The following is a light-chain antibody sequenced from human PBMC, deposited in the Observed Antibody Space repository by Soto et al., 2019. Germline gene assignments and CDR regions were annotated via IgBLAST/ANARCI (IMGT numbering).Light chain of an antibody. CDR3: QQYGRSPA. J-gene: IGKJ4*01. Sequence: EIVLTQSPGTLSLSPGERATLSCRASQSVSSSYLAWYQQKPAQAPRLLIDGASSSATGIPDRFSGSGSGTDFTLTISRLEPEDCAVYYCQQYGRSPAFGGGTKVEIK. CDR2: GAS. V-gene: IGKV3-20*01. CDR1: QSVSSSY.